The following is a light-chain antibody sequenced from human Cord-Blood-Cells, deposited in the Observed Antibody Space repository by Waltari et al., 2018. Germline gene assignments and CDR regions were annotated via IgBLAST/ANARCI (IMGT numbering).Light chain of an antibody. CDR1: QGISNY. CDR3: QKYNSAPWT. Sequence: DIQMTQSPSPMSASVGDRASITCRASQGISNYLSWYQQKPGKVPKLLIYAASTLQAGVPSRFSGSGSGTDFTLTISSLQPEDVATYYCQKYNSAPWTFGQGTKVEIK. V-gene: IGKV1-27*01. CDR2: AAS. J-gene: IGKJ1*01.